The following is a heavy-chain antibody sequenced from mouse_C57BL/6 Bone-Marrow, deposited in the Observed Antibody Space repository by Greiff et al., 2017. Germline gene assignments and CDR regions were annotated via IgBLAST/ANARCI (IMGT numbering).Heavy chain of an antibody. CDR2: IDPSDSYT. Sequence: VQLQQPGAELVMPGASVKLSCKASGYTFTSYWMHWVKQRPGQGLEWIGEIDPSDSYTNYNQKFKGKSTLTVDKSSSTAYMQLSSLTSEDAAVYDCARSLIYCYCSSYDYWGQGTTLTVSS. D-gene: IGHD1-1*01. CDR1: GYTFTSYW. J-gene: IGHJ2*01. V-gene: IGHV1-69*01. CDR3: ARSLIYCYCSSYDY.